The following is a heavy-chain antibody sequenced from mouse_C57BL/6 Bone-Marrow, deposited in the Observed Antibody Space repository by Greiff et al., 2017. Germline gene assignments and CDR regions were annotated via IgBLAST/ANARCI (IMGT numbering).Heavy chain of an antibody. J-gene: IGHJ1*03. V-gene: IGHV5-12*01. CDR3: ARRRGWYFDV. CDR1: GFTFSDYY. Sequence: DVMLVESGGGLVQPGGSLKLSCAASGFTFSDYYMYWVRQTPEKRLEWVAYISNGGGSTYYPDTVKGRFTISRDNAKNTLYLQMSRLKSEDTAMYYCARRRGWYFDVWGTGTTVTVSS. CDR2: ISNGGGST.